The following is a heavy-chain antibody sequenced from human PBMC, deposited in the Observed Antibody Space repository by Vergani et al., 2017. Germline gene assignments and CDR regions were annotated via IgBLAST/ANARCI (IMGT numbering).Heavy chain of an antibody. D-gene: IGHD2-21*01. CDR2: ISGNNDDV. CDR3: ARGGDRGWGDHPRYYFGMDL. J-gene: IGHJ6*02. CDR1: GFTFSHYS. Sequence: EVQMVESGGGLVKPGGSLRLSCVASGFTFSHYSMNWVRQAPGKGLEWVSSISGNNDDVYYADSVKGRFTISRDNAKNSLYLDMSSLRAEDTAVYYCARGGDRGWGDHPRYYFGMDLWGQGTTVTV. V-gene: IGHV3-21*01.